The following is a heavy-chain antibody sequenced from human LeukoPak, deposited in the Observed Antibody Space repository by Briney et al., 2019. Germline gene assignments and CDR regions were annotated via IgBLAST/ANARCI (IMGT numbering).Heavy chain of an antibody. D-gene: IGHD1-7*01. Sequence: SETLSLTCTVSGDSISSRSYYWGWIRQPPGKGLEWIATIYYSGSTFYNPSLKSRVTISVDTSKNQFSLKLSSVTAADTAVYYCAMSRGRGITGTPGAWFDPWGQGTLVTVSS. J-gene: IGHJ5*02. CDR2: IYYSGST. CDR3: AMSRGRGITGTPGAWFDP. CDR1: GDSISSRSYY. V-gene: IGHV4-39*07.